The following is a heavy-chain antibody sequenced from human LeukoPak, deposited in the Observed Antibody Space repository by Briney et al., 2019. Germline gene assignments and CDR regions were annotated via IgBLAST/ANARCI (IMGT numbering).Heavy chain of an antibody. J-gene: IGHJ4*02. CDR2: YYDIDDT. CDR1: GFTVSGNY. Sequence: GGSLRLSCVASGFTVSGNYISWVRQSPGKGLEWVSFYYDIDDTRYADSVKGRFVMSRDTSKNTVYLHMDSLRDEDTAVYYCVLDVGGQGTLVTVSS. D-gene: IGHD2-21*01. V-gene: IGHV3-66*01. CDR3: VLDV.